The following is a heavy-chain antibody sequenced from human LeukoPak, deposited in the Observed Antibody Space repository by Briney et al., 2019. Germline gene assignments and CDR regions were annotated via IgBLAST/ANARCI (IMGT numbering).Heavy chain of an antibody. D-gene: IGHD1-26*01. Sequence: ASVKVSCKASGYIFTSYYIHWVRQAPGQGLEWMGWINPNSGDTNYAQKFQGRVTMTRDTSISTAYMELSRLRSDDTAVYYCARDLVVGAATPSFDYWGQGTLVTVSS. CDR3: ARDLVVGAATPSFDY. CDR1: GYIFTSYY. V-gene: IGHV1-2*02. CDR2: INPNSGDT. J-gene: IGHJ4*02.